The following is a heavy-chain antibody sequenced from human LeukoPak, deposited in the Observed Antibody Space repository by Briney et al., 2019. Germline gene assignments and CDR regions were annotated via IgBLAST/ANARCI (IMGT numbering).Heavy chain of an antibody. V-gene: IGHV3-53*05. CDR3: ARASYSSSWFDP. CDR1: GFTVSSNY. D-gene: IGHD6-13*01. CDR2: IYSGGST. J-gene: IGHJ5*02. Sequence: GGSLRLSCAASGFTVSSNYMSWVRQAPGKGLEWVSVIYSGGSTYYADSVKGRFTISRDNSKNTLYLQMNSLRAEDTAVYYCARASYSSSWFDPWGQGTLVTVSS.